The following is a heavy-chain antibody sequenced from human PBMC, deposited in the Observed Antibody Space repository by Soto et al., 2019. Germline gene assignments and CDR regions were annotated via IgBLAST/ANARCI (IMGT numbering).Heavy chain of an antibody. CDR1: GYTFTSYA. CDR2: INAGNGNT. Sequence: ASVKVSCKASGYTFTSYAMHWVRQAPGQRLEWMGWINAGNGNTKYSQKFQGRVTITRDTSASTAYMELSSLRSEDTAVYYCARSEVVADSFYYYYGMDVWGQGTTVTVSS. D-gene: IGHD2-15*01. J-gene: IGHJ6*02. CDR3: ARSEVVADSFYYYYGMDV. V-gene: IGHV1-3*01.